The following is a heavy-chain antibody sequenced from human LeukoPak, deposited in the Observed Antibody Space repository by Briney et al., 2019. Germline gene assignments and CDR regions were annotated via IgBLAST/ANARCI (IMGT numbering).Heavy chain of an antibody. Sequence: GGSLRLSCAVSGYTVSVYFMTWVRQAPGKGLEWVSVIFDDGTTYYADSVKGRFTISRDNSKNTLYLQMNSLRAEDTAVYYCAKDMWEPFFDYWGQGTLVTVSS. CDR2: IFDDGTT. V-gene: IGHV3-53*01. CDR1: GYTVSVYF. CDR3: AKDMWEPFFDY. J-gene: IGHJ4*02. D-gene: IGHD1-26*01.